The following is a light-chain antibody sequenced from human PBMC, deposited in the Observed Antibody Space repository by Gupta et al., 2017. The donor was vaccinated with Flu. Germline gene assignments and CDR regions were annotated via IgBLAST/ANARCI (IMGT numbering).Light chain of an antibody. CDR1: QSVSSNH. J-gene: IGKJ4*01. CDR3: QHYGNSPPLT. CDR2: GAS. Sequence: EIVLTQSPGTLSLSPGERATLSCRASQSVSSNHLAWYQQKPGQAPRLLIYGASSRASGIPDRFSGSGYGTDXTLAISXREPEDFAVYYCQHYGNSPPLTFGXGTKVEIK. V-gene: IGKV3-20*01.